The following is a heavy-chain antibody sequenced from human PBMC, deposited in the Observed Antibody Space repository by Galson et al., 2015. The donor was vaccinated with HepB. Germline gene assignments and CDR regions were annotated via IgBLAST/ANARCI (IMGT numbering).Heavy chain of an antibody. Sequence: SLRLSCAASGFTFSDYYMSWIRQAPGKGLEWVSYIISSGSTIYYADSVKGRFTISRDNAKNSLYLQMNSLRAEDTAVYYCARDEIGSSYDSSNYYYYGMDVWGQGTTVTVSS. CDR1: GFTFSDYY. V-gene: IGHV3-11*01. D-gene: IGHD3-22*01. CDR2: IISSGSTI. CDR3: ARDEIGSSYDSSNYYYYGMDV. J-gene: IGHJ6*02.